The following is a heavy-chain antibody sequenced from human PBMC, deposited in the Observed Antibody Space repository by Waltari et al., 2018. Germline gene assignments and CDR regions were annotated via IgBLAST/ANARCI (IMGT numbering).Heavy chain of an antibody. D-gene: IGHD3-22*01. Sequence: EVQLVESGGGLVQPGGSLRLSCAASGFIFSRYEMNWVRQAPGKGLEWVSYIISSGSTTYYGDSVKGRFTISRDDAKNSLDLQMNSLRVEDTAVYYCARVGPGSGYGGIVNAFDIWGLGTMITVSS. V-gene: IGHV3-48*03. CDR1: GFIFSRYE. CDR3: ARVGPGSGYGGIVNAFDI. J-gene: IGHJ3*02. CDR2: IISSGSTT.